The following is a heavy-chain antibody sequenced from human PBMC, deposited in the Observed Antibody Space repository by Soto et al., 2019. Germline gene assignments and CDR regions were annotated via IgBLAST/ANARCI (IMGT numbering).Heavy chain of an antibody. CDR1: GGSFSGYY. V-gene: IGHV4-34*01. Sequence: PSETLSLTCAVYGGSFSGYYWSWIRQPPGKGLEWIGEINHSGSTNYNPSLKSRVTISVDTSKNQFSLKLSSVTAADTAVYYCARALGAYTVPRPNWFDPWGQGTLVTVSS. J-gene: IGHJ5*02. CDR2: INHSGST. CDR3: ARALGAYTVPRPNWFDP. D-gene: IGHD2-21*01.